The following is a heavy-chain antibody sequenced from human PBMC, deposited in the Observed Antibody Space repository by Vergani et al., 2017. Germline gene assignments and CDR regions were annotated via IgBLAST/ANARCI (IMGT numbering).Heavy chain of an antibody. CDR3: ARLVTFYGDYRFDY. CDR2: IIPIFGTA. J-gene: IGHJ4*02. V-gene: IGHV1-69*12. Sequence: QVQLVQSGAEVKKPGSSVKVSFKASGGTFSSYAISWVRQAPGQGLEWMGGIIPIFGTANYAQKFQGRVTITADESTSTAYMELSSLRSEDTAVYYCARLVTFYGDYRFDYWGQGTLVTVSS. D-gene: IGHD4-17*01. CDR1: GGTFSSYA.